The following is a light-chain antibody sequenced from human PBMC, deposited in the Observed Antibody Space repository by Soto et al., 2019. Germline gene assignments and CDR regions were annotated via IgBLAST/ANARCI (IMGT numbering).Light chain of an antibody. V-gene: IGKV1-5*01. CDR3: QQYNSYSPT. J-gene: IGKJ1*01. Sequence: DIQMTQSPSTLSASVGDRVTITCRASQSISSWLARYQQKPGKAPKLLIYDASSLESGVPSRFSVSGSGTEFTLTISSLQPDDFATYYCQQYNSYSPTFSQGTKVEIK. CDR2: DAS. CDR1: QSISSW.